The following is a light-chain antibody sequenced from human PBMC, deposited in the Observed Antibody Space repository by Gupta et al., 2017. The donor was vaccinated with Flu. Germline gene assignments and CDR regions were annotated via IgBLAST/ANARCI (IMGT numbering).Light chain of an antibody. J-gene: IGKJ2*01. V-gene: IGKV3-20*01. CDR3: QQYSSSVTYT. CDR2: GAS. Sequence: LAWYYQKPGLAPRLLIYGASSRAIGIPDRFSGSGSGTDFSLTINRLEPEDFGIYYCQQYSSSVTYTFVQGPKLEIK.